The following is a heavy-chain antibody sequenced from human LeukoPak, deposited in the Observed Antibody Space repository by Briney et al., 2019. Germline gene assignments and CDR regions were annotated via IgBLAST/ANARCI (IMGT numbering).Heavy chain of an antibody. CDR2: IYYSGST. CDR1: GGSINNYF. D-gene: IGHD1-26*01. Sequence: SETLSLTCTVSGGSINNYFWTWMRQPPGKGLEWIGQIYYSGSTNYNPSLKSRVTISVDTPKNQFSLKVSSVSAADTAVYYCARAQYSGSCLDYWGQGTLVTVSS. V-gene: IGHV4-59*12. CDR3: ARAQYSGSCLDY. J-gene: IGHJ4*02.